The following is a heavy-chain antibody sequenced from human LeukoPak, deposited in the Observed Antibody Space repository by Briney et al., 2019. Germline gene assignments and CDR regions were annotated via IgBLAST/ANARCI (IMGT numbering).Heavy chain of an antibody. CDR3: ARQGPPGVYYYYYYMDV. Sequence: PSETLSPTCTVSGGSISSGSYYWSWIRQPAGKGLEWIGRIYTSGSTNYNPSLKSRVTISVDTSKNQFSLKLSSVTAADTAVYYCARQGPPGVYYYYYYMDVWGKGTTVTVSS. CDR2: IYTSGST. V-gene: IGHV4-61*02. J-gene: IGHJ6*03. CDR1: GGSISSGSYY. D-gene: IGHD7-27*01.